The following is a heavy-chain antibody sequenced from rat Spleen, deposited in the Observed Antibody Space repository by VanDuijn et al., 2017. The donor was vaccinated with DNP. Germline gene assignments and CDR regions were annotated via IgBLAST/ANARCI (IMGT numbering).Heavy chain of an antibody. Sequence: EVQLVESGGGLVQPGRSLKLSCAASGFTFSDYAMAWVRQAPKKGLEWVATISYDGSSTYYRDSVKGRFTISRDNAKSTLYLQRDSLRSEDTATYYCAKDLRVYYGFGDYWGQGVMVTVSS. CDR2: ISYDGSST. V-gene: IGHV5-17*01. CDR3: AKDLRVYYGFGDY. D-gene: IGHD1-6*01. CDR1: GFTFSDYA. J-gene: IGHJ2*01.